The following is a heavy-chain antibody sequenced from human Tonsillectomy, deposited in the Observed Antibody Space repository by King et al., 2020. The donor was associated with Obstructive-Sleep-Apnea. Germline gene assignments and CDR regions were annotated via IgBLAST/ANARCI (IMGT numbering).Heavy chain of an antibody. CDR1: GYTFTGDY. V-gene: IGHV1-2*02. J-gene: IGHJ4*02. Sequence: VQLVEAGAEVKKPGASLKVSCKASGYTFTGDYLRWVRQAPGQGLEWMGWIYPSSGGTNCAQKFQGRVTMTSDTSISTTYMELSRLKSDDTAVYYCARGMGFADFGSWGQGTLVTVSS. D-gene: IGHD3-10*01. CDR3: ARGMGFADFGS. CDR2: IYPSSGGT.